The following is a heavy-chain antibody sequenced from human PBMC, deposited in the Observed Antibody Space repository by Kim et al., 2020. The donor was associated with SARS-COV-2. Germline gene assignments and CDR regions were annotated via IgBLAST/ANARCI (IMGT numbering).Heavy chain of an antibody. CDR1: GGSISSYY. Sequence: SETLSLTCTVSGGSISSYYWSWIRQPPGKGLEWIGYIYYSGSTNYNPSLKSRVTISVDTSKNQFSLKLSSVTAADTAVYYCARCELERQNHYYYGMDVWGQGTTVTVSS. CDR2: IYYSGST. J-gene: IGHJ6*02. D-gene: IGHD1-1*01. CDR3: ARCELERQNHYYYGMDV. V-gene: IGHV4-59*13.